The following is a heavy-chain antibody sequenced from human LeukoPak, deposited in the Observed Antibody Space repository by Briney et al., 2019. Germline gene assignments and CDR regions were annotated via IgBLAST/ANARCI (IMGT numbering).Heavy chain of an antibody. CDR2: IHTSGST. D-gene: IGHD3-22*01. Sequence: SETLSLTCTVSGDSISSDYWSWIRQPAGKGLEWIGRIHTSGSTNYNPSLKSRVSMPVDTSKNQFSLKLSSVTAADTAVYYCARDSYYYDSSGYYRFDYWGQGTLVTVSS. J-gene: IGHJ4*02. CDR1: GDSISSDY. V-gene: IGHV4-4*07. CDR3: ARDSYYYDSSGYYRFDY.